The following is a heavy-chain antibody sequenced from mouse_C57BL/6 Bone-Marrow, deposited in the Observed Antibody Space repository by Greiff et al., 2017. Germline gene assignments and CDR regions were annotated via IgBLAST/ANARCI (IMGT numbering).Heavy chain of an antibody. V-gene: IGHV3-6*01. CDR3: ARDLFYHSNGSYYAMDH. CDR1: GYSITSGYY. Sequence: VQLQQSGPGLVKPSQSLSLTCSVTGYSITSGYYWNWIRQFPGNKLEWMGYISYDGSNNYNPSLKNRISITRDTSKNQFFLKLNSVTTEDTATYYCARDLFYHSNGSYYAMDHWGQGTSVTVSS. D-gene: IGHD2-5*01. CDR2: ISYDGSN. J-gene: IGHJ4*01.